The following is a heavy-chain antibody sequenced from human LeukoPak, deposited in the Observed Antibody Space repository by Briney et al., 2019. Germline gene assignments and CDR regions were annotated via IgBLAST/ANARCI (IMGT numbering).Heavy chain of an antibody. Sequence: PGGSLRLSCAASGFTFSNYSMNWVRQAPGKGLEWVSSISSSSSFIFYADSLKGRFTISRDNAKNSLYLQMNSLRAEDTAVYYCAKRLNYYDAFDIWGQGTMVTVSS. J-gene: IGHJ3*02. CDR3: AKRLNYYDAFDI. CDR1: GFTFSNYS. CDR2: ISSSSSFI. D-gene: IGHD3-10*01. V-gene: IGHV3-21*01.